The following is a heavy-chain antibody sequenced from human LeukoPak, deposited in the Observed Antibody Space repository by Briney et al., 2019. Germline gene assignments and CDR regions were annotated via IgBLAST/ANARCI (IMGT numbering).Heavy chain of an antibody. CDR1: GGSISSSSYY. J-gene: IGHJ4*02. CDR2: IYYSGST. V-gene: IGHV4-39*01. CDR3: ARAVLRFLEWPDY. D-gene: IGHD3-3*01. Sequence: PSETLSLTCTVSGGSISSSSYYWGWIRQPPGKGLEWIGSIYYSGSTYYNPSLKSRVTISVDTSKNQFSLKLSSVTAADTAVYYCARAVLRFLEWPDYWGQGTLVTVSS.